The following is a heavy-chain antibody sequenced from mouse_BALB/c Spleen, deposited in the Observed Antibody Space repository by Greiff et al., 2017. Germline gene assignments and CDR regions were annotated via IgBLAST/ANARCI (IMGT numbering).Heavy chain of an antibody. CDR3: ARDMYDGYYAY. CDR2: IWAGGST. Sequence: VQRVESGPGLVAPSQSLSITCTVSGFSLTSYGVHWVRQPPGKGLEWLGVIWAGGSTNYNSALMSRLSISKDNSKSQVFLKMNSLQTDDTAMYYCARDMYDGYYAYWGQGTLVTVSA. J-gene: IGHJ3*01. D-gene: IGHD2-3*01. V-gene: IGHV2-9*02. CDR1: GFSLTSYG.